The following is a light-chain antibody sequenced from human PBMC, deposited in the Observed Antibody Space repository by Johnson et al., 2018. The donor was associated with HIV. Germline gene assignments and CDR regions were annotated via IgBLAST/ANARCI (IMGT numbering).Light chain of an antibody. CDR2: DNN. Sequence: QSVLTQPPSVSAAPGQKVTISCSGSSSNIGNNYVSWYQQLPGRAPKLLIYDNNKRPSGIPDRFSGSKSGTSATLGITGLQTGDEADYYCGTWDSSLRVGFVGTGNKVTVL. V-gene: IGLV1-51*01. J-gene: IGLJ1*01. CDR3: GTWDSSLRVGF. CDR1: SSNIGNNY.